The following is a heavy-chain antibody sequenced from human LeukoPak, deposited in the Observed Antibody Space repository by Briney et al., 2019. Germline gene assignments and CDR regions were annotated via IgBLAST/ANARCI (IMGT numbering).Heavy chain of an antibody. V-gene: IGHV4-61*05. J-gene: IGHJ4*02. CDR3: ARFSQDLSKWDQYYFDY. CDR2: IYYSGST. Sequence: SETLSLTCTISGGSISASYYYWGWIRQPPGQGLEWIGYIYYSGSTNYNPSLKSRVTISVDTSKNQFSLKLSSVTAADTAVYYCARFSQDLSKWDQYYFDYWGQGTLVTVSS. CDR1: GGSISASYYY. D-gene: IGHD1-26*01.